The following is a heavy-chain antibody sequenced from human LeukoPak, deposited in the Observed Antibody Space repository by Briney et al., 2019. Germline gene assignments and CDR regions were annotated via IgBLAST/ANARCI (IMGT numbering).Heavy chain of an antibody. D-gene: IGHD2-2*01. CDR1: GVTFSDYE. CDR3: AKGGCSSTSCYSLGY. V-gene: IGHV3-23*01. CDR2: ISGSGGST. J-gene: IGHJ4*02. Sequence: PGGSLRLSCAASGVTFSDYEINWVRQAPGKGLEWVSGISGSGGSTYYADSVKGRFTISRENSKNTLYLQINSLRAEDTAVYYCAKGGCSSTSCYSLGYWGQGTLVTVSS.